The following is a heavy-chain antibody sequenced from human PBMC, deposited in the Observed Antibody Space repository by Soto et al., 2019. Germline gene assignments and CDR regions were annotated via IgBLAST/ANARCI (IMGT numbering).Heavy chain of an antibody. Sequence: EVQLVESGGDLVQPGGSLRLSCAASGFTFSNYPMYWVRQTPGKGLVWVSRISGDGRSTIYADSVKGRFTISRDNARNTLYLQMSTLRAEDTAVYYCGRVGNGEGYYWGQGTLVTVSS. J-gene: IGHJ4*02. CDR1: GFTFSNYP. V-gene: IGHV3-74*01. D-gene: IGHD2-8*01. CDR3: GRVGNGEGYY. CDR2: ISGDGRST.